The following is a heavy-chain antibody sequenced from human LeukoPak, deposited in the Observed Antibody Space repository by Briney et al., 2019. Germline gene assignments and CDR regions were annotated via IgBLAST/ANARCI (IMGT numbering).Heavy chain of an antibody. D-gene: IGHD3-9*01. CDR2: ISSSSSYI. CDR1: GFTFSSYS. V-gene: IGHV3-21*01. J-gene: IGHJ4*02. CDR3: ARRYYDILTGYLHFDY. Sequence: GGSLRLSCAASGFTFSSYSMNWVRQAPGKGLEWVSSISSSSSYIYYADSVKGRFTISRDNAKNSLYLQMNSLRAEDTAVYYCARRYYDILTGYLHFDYWGQGTLVTVSS.